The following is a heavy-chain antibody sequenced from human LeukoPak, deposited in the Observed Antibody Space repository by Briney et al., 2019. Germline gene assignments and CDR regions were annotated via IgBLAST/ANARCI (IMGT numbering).Heavy chain of an antibody. CDR1: GFTFSSYA. Sequence: GGSLRLSCAASGFTFSSYAMSWVRQAPGKGLEWVAVISYDGSNKYYADSVKGRFTISRDNSKNTLYLQMNSLRAEDTAVYYCARDETYSSGWYELGPPGKRFGYWGQGTLVTVSS. J-gene: IGHJ4*02. V-gene: IGHV3-30-3*01. CDR2: ISYDGSNK. CDR3: ARDETYSSGWYELGPPGKRFGY. D-gene: IGHD6-19*01.